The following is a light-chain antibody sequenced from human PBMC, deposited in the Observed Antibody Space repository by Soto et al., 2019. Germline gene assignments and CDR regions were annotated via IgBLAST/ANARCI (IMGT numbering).Light chain of an antibody. CDR1: QSVDSK. J-gene: IGKJ4*01. CDR2: DAS. Sequence: IVMTQSPATLSVSPGERAIFSCRAGQSVDSKLAWYQQKPGQAPRLLIYDASTRATGIPARFSGSGSGTEFTLTISSLQSEDFAIYYCQQYYVWNTFGGGTKV. CDR3: QQYYVWNT. V-gene: IGKV3D-15*01.